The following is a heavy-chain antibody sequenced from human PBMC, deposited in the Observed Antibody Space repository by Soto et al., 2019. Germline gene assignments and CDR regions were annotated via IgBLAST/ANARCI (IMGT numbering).Heavy chain of an antibody. Sequence: SETLSLTCTVSGGSVSSSSFYWGWFRQPPGKGLEWIGSIYYSGSIYYNPSLKSRVTISVDTSKNQFSLHLTSVTAADTAVYFCAREDDGGDSLDVWGQGTTVTVSS. CDR2: IYYSGSI. V-gene: IGHV4-39*02. CDR1: GGSVSSSSFY. J-gene: IGHJ6*02. CDR3: AREDDGGDSLDV. D-gene: IGHD2-21*02.